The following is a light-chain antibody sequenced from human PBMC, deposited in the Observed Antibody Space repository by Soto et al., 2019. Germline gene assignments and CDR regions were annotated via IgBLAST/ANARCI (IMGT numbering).Light chain of an antibody. V-gene: IGKV3-11*01. CDR3: KQRSNWPIT. J-gene: IGKJ5*01. CDR2: DAS. CDR1: QSVSSN. Sequence: ELVMPQSHGTLSVSPGETVTLSCRASQSVSSNLAWYQQNPGQAARLLIYDASNRATGIPARFSGSGSGTDFTLTISSLEPEEFAVYYCKQRSNWPITVGKGTRLEIK.